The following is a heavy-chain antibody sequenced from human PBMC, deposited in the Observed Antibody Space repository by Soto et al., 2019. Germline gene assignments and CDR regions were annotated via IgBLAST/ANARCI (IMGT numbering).Heavy chain of an antibody. D-gene: IGHD3-10*01. CDR1: GYTFTSYY. CDR3: ARDGLLWFGEYNRGLDY. J-gene: IGHJ4*02. V-gene: IGHV1-46*01. Sequence: VSVKVSCKASGYTFTSYYMHWVRQAPGQGLEWMGIINPSGGSTSYAQKFQGRVTMTRDTSTSTVYMELSSLRSEDTAVYYCARDGLLWFGEYNRGLDYWGQGTLVTVSS. CDR2: INPSGGST.